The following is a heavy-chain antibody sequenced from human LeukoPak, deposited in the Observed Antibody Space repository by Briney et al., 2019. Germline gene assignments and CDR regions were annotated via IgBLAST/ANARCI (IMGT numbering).Heavy chain of an antibody. CDR1: GYTLTELS. Sequence: VSVKVSCKVSGYTLTELSMHWVRQAPGKGLEWMGGFDPEDGETIYAQKFQGRVTMTEDTSTDTAYMELSSLRSEDTAVYYCATGYATAAIFRLGYWGQGTLVTVSS. V-gene: IGHV1-24*01. CDR3: ATGYATAAIFRLGY. D-gene: IGHD2-2*02. J-gene: IGHJ4*02. CDR2: FDPEDGET.